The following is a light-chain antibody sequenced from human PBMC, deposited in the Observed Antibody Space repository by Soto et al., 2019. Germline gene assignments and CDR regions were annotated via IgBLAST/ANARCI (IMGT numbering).Light chain of an antibody. CDR2: GVS. Sequence: DIQMTQSPSTLSASVGDRVTITCRASRSIDTWLAWYQQKPGKAPNVLIYGVSSLKSGVPSRFSGSGSGTEFTLTISALQLDDFATYYCQQYNSYSWTFGQRAKVDIK. CDR3: QQYNSYSWT. J-gene: IGKJ1*01. V-gene: IGKV1-5*01. CDR1: RSIDTW.